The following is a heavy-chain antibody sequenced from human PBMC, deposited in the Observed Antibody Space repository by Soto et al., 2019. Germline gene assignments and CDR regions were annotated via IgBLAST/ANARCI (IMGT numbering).Heavy chain of an antibody. D-gene: IGHD2-15*01. V-gene: IGHV4-30-2*01. CDR3: ARATTQGWVAFDI. J-gene: IGHJ3*02. CDR2: IYHSGST. CDR1: GGSISSGGYS. Sequence: QLQLQESGSGLVKPSQTLSLTCAVSGGSISSGGYSWSWIRQPPGKGLEWIGYIYHSGSTYYNPSLKSRVTISVDRSKTQFSLKLSSVTAADTAVYYCARATTQGWVAFDIWGQGTMGTVSS.